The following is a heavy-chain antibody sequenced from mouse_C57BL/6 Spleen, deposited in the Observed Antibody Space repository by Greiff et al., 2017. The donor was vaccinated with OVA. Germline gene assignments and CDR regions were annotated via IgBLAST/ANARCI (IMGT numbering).Heavy chain of an antibody. CDR2: INYDGSST. CDR1: GFTFSDYY. J-gene: IGHJ2*01. D-gene: IGHD1-1*01. CDR3: AREGLGSSYDY. V-gene: IGHV5-16*01. Sequence: EVKLMESEGGLVQPGSSMKLSCTASGFTFSDYYMAWVRQVPEKGLEWVANINYDGSSTYYLDSLKSRFIISRDNAKNILYLQMSSLKSEDTATYYCAREGLGSSYDYWGQGTTLTVSS.